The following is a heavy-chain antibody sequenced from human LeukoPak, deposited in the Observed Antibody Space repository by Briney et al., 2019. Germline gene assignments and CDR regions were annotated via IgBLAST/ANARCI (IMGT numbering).Heavy chain of an antibody. CDR3: ARHTYYDFWSGYSSAEYFQH. V-gene: IGHV4-59*08. D-gene: IGHD3-3*01. CDR2: IYYSGST. CDR1: GGSISSYY. Sequence: SETLSLTCTVSGGSISSYYWSWIRQPPGKGLEGIGYIYYSGSTNYNPSLKSRVTISVDTSKNQCSLKLSSVTAADTAVYYCARHTYYDFWSGYSSAEYFQHWGQGTLVTVSS. J-gene: IGHJ1*01.